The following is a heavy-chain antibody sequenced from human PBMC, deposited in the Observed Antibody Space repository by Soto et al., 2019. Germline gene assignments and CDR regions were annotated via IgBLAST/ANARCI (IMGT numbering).Heavy chain of an antibody. CDR2: ISSSGHII. J-gene: IGHJ4*02. D-gene: IGHD3-3*01. CDR1: GYSFSEYY. CDR3: ARETEWLDQ. V-gene: IGHV3-11*01. Sequence: GGSLRLSCAGSGYSFSEYYMSWVRLAPGKGLEWVAYISSSGHIIYYANSAKGRFTISRDNAKNSLYLQMNSLRAEDTAVYYCARETEWLDQWGQGTQVTVSS.